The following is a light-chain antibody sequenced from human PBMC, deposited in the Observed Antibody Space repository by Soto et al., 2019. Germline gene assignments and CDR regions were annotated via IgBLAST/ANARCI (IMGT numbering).Light chain of an antibody. CDR2: RNN. CDR1: SSNIGSNY. Sequence: QSVLTQPPSASGTPGQRVTISCSGSSSNIGSNYVYWYQQLPGTAPKLLIYRNNQRPSGVPDRFSGSKSDTSASLAISGLRSEDDADYYCAAWDDSLSVLYVFGTGTKVTVL. CDR3: AAWDDSLSVLYV. J-gene: IGLJ1*01. V-gene: IGLV1-47*01.